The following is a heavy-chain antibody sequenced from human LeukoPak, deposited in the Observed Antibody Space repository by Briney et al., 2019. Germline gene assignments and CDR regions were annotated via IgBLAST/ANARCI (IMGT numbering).Heavy chain of an antibody. V-gene: IGHV3-11*04. CDR1: GFTFSDYY. CDR3: ARCPAGLYYYYYMDV. D-gene: IGHD2-2*01. CDR2: ISSSGSTI. Sequence: PGGSLRLSCAASGFTFSDYYMSWIRQAPGKWLEWVSYISSSGSTIYYADSVKGRFTISRDNAKNSLYLQMKSLRAEDTAVYYCARCPAGLYYYYYMDVWGKGTTVTVSS. J-gene: IGHJ6*03.